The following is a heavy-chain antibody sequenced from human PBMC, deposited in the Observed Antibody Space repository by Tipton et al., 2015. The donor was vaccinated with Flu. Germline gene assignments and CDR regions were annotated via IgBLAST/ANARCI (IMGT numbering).Heavy chain of an antibody. CDR2: IKQGGSEK. CDR3: ARTRGGYCSSTSCFADYFDF. CDR1: GFTFNTYW. D-gene: IGHD2-2*01. J-gene: IGHJ4*02. Sequence: QLVQSGGGLVGPGGSLRLSCAASGFTFNTYWMSWVRQAPGKGLEWVANIKQGGSEKYYVDSVKGRFTISGDNAKNSLYLQMNSLRAEDTALYYCARTRGGYCSSTSCFADYFDFWGQGTLVTVSS. V-gene: IGHV3-7*01.